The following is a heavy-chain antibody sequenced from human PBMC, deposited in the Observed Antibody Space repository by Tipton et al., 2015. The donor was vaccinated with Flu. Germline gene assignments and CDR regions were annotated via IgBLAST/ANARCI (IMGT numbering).Heavy chain of an antibody. J-gene: IGHJ6*02. CDR1: GYTFTSYG. V-gene: IGHV1-18*01. Sequence: QVQLVQSGAEVKKPRASVKVSCKASGYTFTSYGISWVRQAPGQGLEWMGWISAYNGNTNYAQKLQGRVTMTTDTSTSTAYMELRSLRSDDTAVYYCARVGDSSSWSPWVPYYYYYGMDVWGQGTTVTVSS. CDR3: ARVGDSSSWSPWVPYYYYYGMDV. D-gene: IGHD6-13*01. CDR2: ISAYNGNT.